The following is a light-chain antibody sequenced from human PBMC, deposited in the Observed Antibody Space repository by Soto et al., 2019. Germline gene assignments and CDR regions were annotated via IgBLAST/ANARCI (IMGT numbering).Light chain of an antibody. V-gene: IGKV3-20*01. Sequence: EIVLTQSPGTLSLSPGEGATLSCTASQIVSSNYLAWYQKQPGQAPRLLIYDASSRATGIPNRFSGSGSGTDVILTISRLEAEDYAVYYCQEYHNSRTFCQGTKVEVK. CDR3: QEYHNSRT. CDR2: DAS. CDR1: QIVSSNY. J-gene: IGKJ1*01.